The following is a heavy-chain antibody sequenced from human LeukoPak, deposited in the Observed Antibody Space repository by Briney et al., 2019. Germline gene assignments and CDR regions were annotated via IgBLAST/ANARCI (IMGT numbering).Heavy chain of an antibody. CDR2: ISYDGSNK. CDR1: GFTFSSYA. V-gene: IGHV3-30-3*01. D-gene: IGHD1-26*01. J-gene: IGHJ4*02. CDR3: AREWWSGSYDFDY. Sequence: PGGSLRLSCAASGFTFSSYAMHWVRQAPGKGLEWVAVISYDGSNKYHADSVKGRFTISRDNSKNTLYLQMNSLRAEDTAVYYCAREWWSGSYDFDYWGQGTLVTVSS.